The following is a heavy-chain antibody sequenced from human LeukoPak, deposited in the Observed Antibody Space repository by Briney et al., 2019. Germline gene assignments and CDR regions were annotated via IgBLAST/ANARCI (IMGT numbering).Heavy chain of an antibody. D-gene: IGHD4/OR15-4a*01. CDR2: IGHDGSNE. V-gene: IGHV3-33*08. CDR3: ARGAKELDS. CDR1: GFTFSSYA. Sequence: GGSLRLSCAASGFTFSSYAMSWVRQAPGKGLEWVALIGHDGSNEFEAESVKGRFTISRDNSMNIVYLQMNSLRVDDTAVYYCARGAKELDSWGQGTLVTVSS. J-gene: IGHJ4*02.